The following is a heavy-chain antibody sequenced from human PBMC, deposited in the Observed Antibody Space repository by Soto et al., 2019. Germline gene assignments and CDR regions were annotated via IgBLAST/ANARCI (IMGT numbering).Heavy chain of an antibody. V-gene: IGHV1-69*01. CDR2: VIPILGTA. Sequence: QVQLVQSWAEVKKPGSSVKVSCTASGGSLRNSVISWVRQAPAQRLEWMGGVIPILGTANYAQKFQGRVTMTADEATSTAYMDLSSLSPDDTAVYYCARLGHPGHWGPGTLVIVSS. J-gene: IGHJ4*02. CDR3: ARLGHPGH. CDR1: GGSLRNSV.